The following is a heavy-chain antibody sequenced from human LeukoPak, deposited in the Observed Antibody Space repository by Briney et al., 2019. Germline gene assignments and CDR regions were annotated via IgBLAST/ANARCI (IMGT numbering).Heavy chain of an antibody. CDR1: GYTFTNYG. CDR3: VRDYFCSGGTWDDCFDP. J-gene: IGHJ5*02. V-gene: IGHV1-18*01. CDR2: ISTYDHDT. D-gene: IGHD2-15*01. Sequence: GASVKVSCKASGYTFTNYGISWVRQAPGQGLEWMAWISTYDHDTNYAHKLQGRVTMTTDNSTNTVYMELRSLRADDTAVYYCVRDYFCSGGTWDDCFDPWGQGTLVTVSS.